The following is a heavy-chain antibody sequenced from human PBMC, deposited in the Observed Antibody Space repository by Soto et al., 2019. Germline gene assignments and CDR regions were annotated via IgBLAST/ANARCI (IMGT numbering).Heavy chain of an antibody. D-gene: IGHD6-19*01. J-gene: IGHJ4*02. CDR3: EREGSGWSIDY. Sequence: SETLSLTCAVYGGSFSGYYWSCIRQPPGKGLEWIGEINHSGNTNYNPSLKSRVTISVDTSTNQFSLKLIYVTAADTAVYYCEREGSGWSIDYWGQGTLVTVSS. CDR1: GGSFSGYY. V-gene: IGHV4-34*01. CDR2: INHSGNT.